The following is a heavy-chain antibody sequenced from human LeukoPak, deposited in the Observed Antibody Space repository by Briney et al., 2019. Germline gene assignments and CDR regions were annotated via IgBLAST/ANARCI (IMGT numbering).Heavy chain of an antibody. CDR2: IGVGGSST. Sequence: GGSLRLSCAASGFTFSNSAMSWVRQAPGKGLEWVSTIGVGGSSTYYADSVKGRFTISRDNSKNTLYLQMNSLRAEDTAVYYCAKDGGGYYDSLGYPLWGQGTLVTISS. D-gene: IGHD3-22*01. CDR1: GFTFSNSA. CDR3: AKDGGGYYDSLGYPL. J-gene: IGHJ1*01. V-gene: IGHV3-23*01.